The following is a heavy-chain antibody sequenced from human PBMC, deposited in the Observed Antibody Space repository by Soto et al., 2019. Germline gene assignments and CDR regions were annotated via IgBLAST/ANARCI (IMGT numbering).Heavy chain of an antibody. CDR1: GFTFSSYS. CDR2: ISSSSNYI. V-gene: IGHV3-21*01. J-gene: IGHJ4*02. CDR3: ARGEGRDGSPKPLLADY. D-gene: IGHD3-3*01. Sequence: EVQLVESGGGLVRPGGSLRLSCAASGFTFSSYSMNWVRQAPGKGLEWVAFISSSSNYIYYADSMKGRFTISRDNAKNALYLQMSSLRAADTAVYYCARGEGRDGSPKPLLADYWGQGTLVTVSS.